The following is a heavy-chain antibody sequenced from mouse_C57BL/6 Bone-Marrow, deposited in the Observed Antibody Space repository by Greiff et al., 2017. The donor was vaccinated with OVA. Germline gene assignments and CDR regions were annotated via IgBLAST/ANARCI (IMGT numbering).Heavy chain of an antibody. D-gene: IGHD1-1*01. J-gene: IGHJ3*01. CDR1: GFNIKDDY. CDR2: IDPENGDT. Sequence: VQLQQSGAELVRPGASVKLSCTASGFNIKDDYMHWVKQRPEQGLEWIGWIDPENGDTEYASKFQGKATITVDTSSNTAYLQLSSLTSEDTAVYYCTPYYYGTSGFADGGQGTVVTVSA. V-gene: IGHV14-4*01. CDR3: TPYYYGTSGFAD.